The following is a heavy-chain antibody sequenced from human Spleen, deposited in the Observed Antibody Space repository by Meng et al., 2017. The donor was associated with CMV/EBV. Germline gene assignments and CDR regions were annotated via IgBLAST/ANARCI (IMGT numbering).Heavy chain of an antibody. CDR1: GITFSSYE. V-gene: IGHV3-48*03. Sequence: GGSLRLSCAVSGITFSSYEMNWVRQAPGKGLEWISYISSVGNNMYYADSVKGRFTISRDNAKNSLYLQMNSLRAEDTAVYYCALGDIVVVPAQALGYWGQGTLVTVSS. D-gene: IGHD2-2*01. J-gene: IGHJ4*02. CDR3: ALGDIVVVPAQALGY. CDR2: ISSVGNNM.